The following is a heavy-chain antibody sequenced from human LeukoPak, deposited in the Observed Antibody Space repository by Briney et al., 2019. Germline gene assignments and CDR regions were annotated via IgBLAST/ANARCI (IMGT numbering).Heavy chain of an antibody. J-gene: IGHJ3*02. V-gene: IGHV1-2*02. D-gene: IGHD4-17*01. CDR2: INPNSGGT. CDR1: VYTFTGYY. Sequence: ASVKVSCKASVYTFTGYYMHWVRQAPGQGLEWMGWINPNSGGTNYAQKFQGRVTMTRDTSISTAYMELSRLRSDDTAVYYCARDGDRNRRAFDIWGQGTMVTVSS. CDR3: ARDGDRNRRAFDI.